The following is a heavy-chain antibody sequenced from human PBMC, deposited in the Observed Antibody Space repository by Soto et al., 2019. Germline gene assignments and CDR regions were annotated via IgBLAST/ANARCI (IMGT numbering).Heavy chain of an antibody. CDR1: GGSISSYF. J-gene: IGHJ3*02. CDR2: IYYTGST. D-gene: IGHD1-1*01. Sequence: QVQLQESGPGLVKPSETLSLTCTVSGGSISSYFWTWIRQPPGKGLEWIGYIYYTGSTNYNPSLKSRVTISVDTSRNQYSRKLSSVTAADTAVYYCAGGQRWLQLDAFDIWGQGTRVTVSS. V-gene: IGHV4-59*01. CDR3: AGGQRWLQLDAFDI.